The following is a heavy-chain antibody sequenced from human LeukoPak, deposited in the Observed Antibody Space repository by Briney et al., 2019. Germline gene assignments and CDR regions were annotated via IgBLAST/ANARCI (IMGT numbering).Heavy chain of an antibody. CDR3: ARGGRGYYGYDYWNFDY. J-gene: IGHJ4*02. V-gene: IGHV3-66*01. D-gene: IGHD5-12*01. CDR2: IYSGGST. Sequence: GGSLRLSCAASGFIVSSNYTNWVRQPPGKRLEWVSVIYSGGSTYYADSVKGRFTISRDNSKNTLYLQMNSLRAEDTAVYYCARGGRGYYGYDYWNFDYWGQGSLVTVSS. CDR1: GFIVSSNY.